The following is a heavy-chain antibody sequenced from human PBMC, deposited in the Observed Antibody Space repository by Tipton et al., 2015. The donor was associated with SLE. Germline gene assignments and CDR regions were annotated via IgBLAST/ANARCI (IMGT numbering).Heavy chain of an antibody. CDR3: VKSVVVVSPRDYYYYMDV. D-gene: IGHD2-15*01. Sequence: TLSLTCAVHDGSPSNYYWSWFRRPPGRGLEWIGLIYNSGITNYNPSLQSRVTLSVDMSKNQFSLRLSSVTAADTGVYYCVKSVVVVSPRDYYYYMDVWGKGTTVTVSS. J-gene: IGHJ6*03. CDR1: DGSPSNYY. CDR2: IYNSGIT. V-gene: IGHV4-59*08.